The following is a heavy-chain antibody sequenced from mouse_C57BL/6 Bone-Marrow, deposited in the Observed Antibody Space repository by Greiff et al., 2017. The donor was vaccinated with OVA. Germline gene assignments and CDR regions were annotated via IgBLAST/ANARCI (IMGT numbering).Heavy chain of an antibody. CDR3: ASPSDVFYAMDY. Sequence: EVMLVESGGDLVKPGGSLKLSCAASGFTFSSYGMSWVRQTPDKRLEWVATISSGGSYTYYPDSVKGRFTISRDNAKNTLYLQMSSLKSEDTAMYYCASPSDVFYAMDYWGQGTSVTVSS. V-gene: IGHV5-6*01. J-gene: IGHJ4*01. D-gene: IGHD3-1*01. CDR1: GFTFSSYG. CDR2: ISSGGSYT.